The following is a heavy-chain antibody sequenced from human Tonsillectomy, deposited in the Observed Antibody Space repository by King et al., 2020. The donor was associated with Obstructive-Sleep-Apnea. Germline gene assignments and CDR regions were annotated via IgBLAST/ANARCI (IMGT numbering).Heavy chain of an antibody. CDR3: ARGALGDFDY. CDR1: GGSISGYY. J-gene: IGHJ4*02. CDR2: IYYSGST. Sequence: QVQLQESGPGLVKPSETLSLTCTVSGGSISGYYLSWIRQPPGKGLEWICYIYYSGSTNYNPSLKSRVTISVDTSKNQFSLKLSSVTAADTAVYYCARGALGDFDYWGQGTLVTVSS. D-gene: IGHD3-16*01. V-gene: IGHV4-59*01.